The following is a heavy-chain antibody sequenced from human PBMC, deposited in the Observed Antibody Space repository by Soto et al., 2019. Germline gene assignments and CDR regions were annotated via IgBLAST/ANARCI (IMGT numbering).Heavy chain of an antibody. D-gene: IGHD2-15*01. CDR3: ARVNRYCSGGSCLDY. CDR1: GGSISSSDYF. Sequence: SETLSLTCTVSGGSISSSDYFWGWLRQPPGKGLEWIGSFHYSASTYYSPSLKGRVTISVDTSKNQFSLNLSSVTAADTAVYYCARVNRYCSGGSCLDYWGQGTLVTVSS. J-gene: IGHJ4*02. CDR2: FHYSAST. V-gene: IGHV4-39*01.